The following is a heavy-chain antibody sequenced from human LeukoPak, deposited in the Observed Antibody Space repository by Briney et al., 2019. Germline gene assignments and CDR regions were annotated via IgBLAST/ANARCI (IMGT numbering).Heavy chain of an antibody. CDR2: INANSGTT. CDR1: GFAFSFYA. CDR3: ANTYYDILTGPPDGVDY. Sequence: PGGSLRLSCAASGFAFSFYAMSWLRQPPGKGLEWVSTINANSGTTSYAASVRGRFTISRDNSKNTLYLQVNPLRADDTATYYCANTYYDILTGPPDGVDYWGQGTLVTVSS. D-gene: IGHD3-9*01. V-gene: IGHV3-23*01. J-gene: IGHJ4*02.